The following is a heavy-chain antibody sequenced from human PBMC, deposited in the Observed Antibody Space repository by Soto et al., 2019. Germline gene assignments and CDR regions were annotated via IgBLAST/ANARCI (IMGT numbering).Heavy chain of an antibody. CDR3: AKGGAAARPDYYYGMDV. J-gene: IGHJ6*02. D-gene: IGHD6-13*01. V-gene: IGHV3-43D*04. CDR1: GFTFDDYA. Sequence: PGGSLRLSCAASGFTFDDYAMHWVRQAPGKGLEWVSLISWDGGSTYYADSVKGRFTISRDNGKNSLYLQMNSLRAEDTALYYCAKGGAAARPDYYYGMDVWGQGTTVTVSS. CDR2: ISWDGGST.